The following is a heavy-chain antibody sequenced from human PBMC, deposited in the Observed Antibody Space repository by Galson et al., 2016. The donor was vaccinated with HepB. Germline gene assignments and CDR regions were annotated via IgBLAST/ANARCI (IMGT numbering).Heavy chain of an antibody. CDR3: AGGADILSSYYSWFDP. D-gene: IGHD3-9*01. CDR2: IYHSEST. V-gene: IGHV4-4*02. CDR1: GASITSSNW. Sequence: ETLSLTCDVSGASITSSNWWSWVRQPPGKGLEWIGEIYHSESTNYNPSLKSRVIISVDNSKNQFSLKLTSVTAADTAIYYCAGGADILSSYYSWFDPWGQGILVTVSS. J-gene: IGHJ5*01.